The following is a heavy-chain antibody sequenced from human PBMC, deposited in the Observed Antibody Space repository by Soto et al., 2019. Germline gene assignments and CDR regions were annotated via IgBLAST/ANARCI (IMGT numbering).Heavy chain of an antibody. CDR2: LIPVFGSP. CDR1: GGTFSKDA. CDR3: TRVLGYTFEPGKTRYYAMDV. V-gene: IGHV1-69*01. J-gene: IGHJ6*02. D-gene: IGHD5-18*01. Sequence: QVQLVQSGAEVKKPGSSVTVSCKTSGGTFSKDAINWVRQAPGQGLEWMGLLIPVFGSPIYAQKFQGRIRITADESTSTGFMALSSLRSEDTAVYYCTRVLGYTFEPGKTRYYAMDVWGQGTTVSVSS.